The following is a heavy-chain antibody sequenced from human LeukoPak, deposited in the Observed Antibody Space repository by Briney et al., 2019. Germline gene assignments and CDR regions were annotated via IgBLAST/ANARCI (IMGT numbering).Heavy chain of an antibody. Sequence: PSETLSLTCTVSGGSISSYYWSWIRQPPGKGLEWIGYIYYSGSTNYNPSLKSRVTISVDTSKNQFSLKLSSVTAADTAVYYCASEGYNWNDVFVYWGQGTLVTVSS. D-gene: IGHD1-20*01. J-gene: IGHJ4*02. CDR1: GGSISSYY. CDR2: IYYSGST. CDR3: ASEGYNWNDVFVY. V-gene: IGHV4-59*01.